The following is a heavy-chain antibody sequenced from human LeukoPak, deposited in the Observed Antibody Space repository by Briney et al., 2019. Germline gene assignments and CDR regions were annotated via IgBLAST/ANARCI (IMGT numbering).Heavy chain of an antibody. CDR1: GFTFSSYG. CDR3: AKDRLLWFGELFGGNFDY. D-gene: IGHD3-10*01. V-gene: IGHV3-30*18. Sequence: GGSLRLSCAASGFTFSSYGMHWVRQAPGKGLEWVAVISYDGSNKYYADSVKGRFTISRDNSKNTLYLQMNSLRAEDTAVYYCAKDRLLWFGELFGGNFDYWGQGTLVTVSS. CDR2: ISYDGSNK. J-gene: IGHJ4*02.